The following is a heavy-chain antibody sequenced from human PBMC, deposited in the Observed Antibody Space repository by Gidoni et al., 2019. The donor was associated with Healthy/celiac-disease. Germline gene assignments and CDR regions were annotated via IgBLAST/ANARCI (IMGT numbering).Heavy chain of an antibody. Sequence: QVQLVQSGAEVKKPGASVKVSCKASGYTFPSYGISWVRQAPGQGLDVMGWISAYNGNTNYAQKLQGRVTMTTDTSTSTAYMELRSLRSDDTAVYYCALRGVAGTGDYAFDIWGQGTMVTVSS. CDR2: ISAYNGNT. CDR1: GYTFPSYG. CDR3: ALRGVAGTGDYAFDI. J-gene: IGHJ3*02. D-gene: IGHD6-19*01. V-gene: IGHV1-18*04.